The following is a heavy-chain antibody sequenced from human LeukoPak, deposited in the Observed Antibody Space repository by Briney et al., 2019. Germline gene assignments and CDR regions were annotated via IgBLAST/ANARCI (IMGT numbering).Heavy chain of an antibody. Sequence: SETLSLTCAVSGGSISSGGYSWSWIRQPPGKGLEWIGYIYYSGSTYYNPSLKNRVTISVDTSKNEFSLKLSSVTATDTAVYYCARVPHSVEGSMKAVFIHYFDYWGQGSLVTVSS. CDR2: IYYSGST. D-gene: IGHD3-22*01. CDR3: ARVPHSVEGSMKAVFIHYFDY. V-gene: IGHV4-30-4*07. J-gene: IGHJ4*02. CDR1: GGSISSGGYS.